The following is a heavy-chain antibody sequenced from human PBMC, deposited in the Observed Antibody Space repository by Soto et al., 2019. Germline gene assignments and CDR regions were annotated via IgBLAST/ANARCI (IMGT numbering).Heavy chain of an antibody. D-gene: IGHD4-17*01. CDR1: GFTVSSNY. CDR3: ARDLDYGEGWFDP. J-gene: IGHJ5*02. V-gene: IGHV3-53*01. Sequence: EVQLVESGGGLIQPGGSLRLSCAASGFTVSSNYMSWVRQAPGKGLEWVSVIYSGGSTYYADSVKGRFTISRDNSKNTLYLQMNSLRAEDTAVYYCARDLDYGEGWFDPWGQGTLVTVSS. CDR2: IYSGGST.